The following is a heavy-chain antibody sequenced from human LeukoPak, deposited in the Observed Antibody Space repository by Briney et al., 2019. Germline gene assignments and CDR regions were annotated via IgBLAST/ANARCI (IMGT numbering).Heavy chain of an antibody. J-gene: IGHJ6*02. CDR2: INPNSGGT. D-gene: IGHD2-15*01. Sequence: ASVKVSCKASGYTFTGYYMHWVRQAPGQGLEWMGWINPNSGGTNYAQKFQGRVTITRDTSATTAYMELSNLRSEDKAVYYCARGTGCTGGSCSYYGMDVWGQGTTVTVSS. CDR3: ARGTGCTGGSCSYYGMDV. V-gene: IGHV1-2*02. CDR1: GYTFTGYY.